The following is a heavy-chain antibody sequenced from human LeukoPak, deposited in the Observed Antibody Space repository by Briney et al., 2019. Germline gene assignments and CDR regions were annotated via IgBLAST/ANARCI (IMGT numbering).Heavy chain of an antibody. V-gene: IGHV1-2*02. CDR2: IHPKSGDT. D-gene: IGHD2-2*01. Sequence: ASVKVSCKASGHTFTDYYMHWVRQAPGQGLEWMGWIHPKSGDTKYAQIFQGRVTVTRDTSISTAYMELTSLRSDDTAVNYCASYASGYNWLKVWGQGTPVTVSS. CDR3: ASYASGYNWLKV. J-gene: IGHJ5*02. CDR1: GHTFTDYY.